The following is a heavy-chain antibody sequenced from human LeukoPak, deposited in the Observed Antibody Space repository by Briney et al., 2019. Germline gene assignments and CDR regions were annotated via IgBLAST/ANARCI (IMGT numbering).Heavy chain of an antibody. V-gene: IGHV3-21*01. Sequence: AGGSLRLSCAASGFTFRYCSMNWVRQAPGKGLEWISSISSSSKFIYYADSVKGRFTISRDNAQNSVYLQMGSLRAEDTAVYFCAGGSSTDSYYFDYWGQGTLVTVSS. CDR3: AGGSSTDSYYFDY. CDR1: GFTFRYCS. J-gene: IGHJ4*02. D-gene: IGHD2-2*01. CDR2: ISSSSKFI.